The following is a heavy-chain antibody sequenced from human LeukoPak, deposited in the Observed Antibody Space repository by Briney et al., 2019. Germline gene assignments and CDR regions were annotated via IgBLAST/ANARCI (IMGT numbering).Heavy chain of an antibody. CDR2: ISSSSSYI. V-gene: IGHV3-21*01. CDR1: GFTFSSYS. D-gene: IGHD4-17*01. CDR3: ARSLGESDY. J-gene: IGHJ4*02. Sequence: GGSLRLSCAASGFTFSSYSMNWVRQAPGKGLEWVSSISSSSSYIYYADSVRGRLTISRDNAKNSLYLQMNSLRAEDTAVYYCARSLGESDYWGQGTLVTVSS.